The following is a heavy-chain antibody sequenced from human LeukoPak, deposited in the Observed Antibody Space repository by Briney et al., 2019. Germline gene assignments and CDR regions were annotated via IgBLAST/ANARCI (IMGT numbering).Heavy chain of an antibody. J-gene: IGHJ4*02. V-gene: IGHV3-30*18. CDR1: GFTFSSYA. Sequence: AGGSLRLSCAASGFTFSSYAMSWVRQAPGKGLEWVAVISNDGSNKFYADSVKGRFTISRDNSKNTLYLQMNSLRAEDTAVYYCAKSFTIGYFDYWGQGTLVTVSS. CDR2: ISNDGSNK. CDR3: AKSFTIGYFDY. D-gene: IGHD3-10*01.